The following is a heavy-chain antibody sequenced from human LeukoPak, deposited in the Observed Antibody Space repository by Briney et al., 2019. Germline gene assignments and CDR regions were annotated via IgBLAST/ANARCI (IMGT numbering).Heavy chain of an antibody. D-gene: IGHD7-27*01. Sequence: SQTLSLTCTVSGGSISSGSYYWSWIRQPAGKGLEWIGRIYTSGSTNYNPSLKSRVTISVDTSKNQFSLKLSSVTAADTAVYYCAREAHWARFDPWGQGTLVTVSS. CDR1: GGSISSGSYY. CDR3: AREAHWARFDP. CDR2: IYTSGST. J-gene: IGHJ5*02. V-gene: IGHV4-61*02.